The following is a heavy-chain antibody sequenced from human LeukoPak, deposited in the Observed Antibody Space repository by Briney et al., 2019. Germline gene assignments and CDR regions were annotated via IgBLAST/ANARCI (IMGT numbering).Heavy chain of an antibody. CDR1: GFTFSGSA. CDR3: TRHTVAAGTKSVDY. J-gene: IGHJ4*02. D-gene: IGHD6-13*01. V-gene: IGHV3-73*01. Sequence: PGGSLRLSCAASGFTFSGSAMHWVRQASGKGLEWVGRIRSKANSYATAYAASVKGRFTISRDDSKNTAYLQMSSLKTEDTAVYYCTRHTVAAGTKSVDYWGQGTLVTVSP. CDR2: IRSKANSYAT.